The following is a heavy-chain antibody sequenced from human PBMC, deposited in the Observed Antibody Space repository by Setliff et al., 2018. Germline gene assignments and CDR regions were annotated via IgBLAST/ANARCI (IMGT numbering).Heavy chain of an antibody. V-gene: IGHV1-2*02. D-gene: IGHD4-17*01. CDR2: INPNSGDT. CDR1: GNTFTGYY. Sequence: ASVKVSCKASGNTFTGYYIHWLRQAPGQGLEWMGCINPNSGDTTFAQKFQGRVTITRDTSNSTDYMDLSRLTSDDTAVYYCAREVLSTVVAWDFWGQGTLVTVSS. J-gene: IGHJ4*02. CDR3: AREVLSTVVAWDF.